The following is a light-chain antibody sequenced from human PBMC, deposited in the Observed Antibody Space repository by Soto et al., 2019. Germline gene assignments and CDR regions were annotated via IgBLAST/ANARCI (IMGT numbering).Light chain of an antibody. V-gene: IGKV1-5*03. CDR2: KAS. CDR3: QQYNDNWT. Sequence: DIQMTQSPSTLSASVGDRVTITCRASQSISSWLAWYQQNPGKAPRLLIYKASNLESGVPSRFSGSGSGTEFTLTISSLQPDDSATYYCQQYNDNWTFGQGTKV. J-gene: IGKJ1*01. CDR1: QSISSW.